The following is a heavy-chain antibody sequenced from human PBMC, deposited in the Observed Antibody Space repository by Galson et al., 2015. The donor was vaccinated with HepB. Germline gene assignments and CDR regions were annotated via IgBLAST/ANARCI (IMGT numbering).Heavy chain of an antibody. CDR2: ISGSGGST. CDR1: GFTFSSYA. CDR3: AKGKVESGWYGVFDY. J-gene: IGHJ4*02. D-gene: IGHD6-19*01. V-gene: IGHV3-23*01. Sequence: SLRLSCAASGFTFSSYAMSWVRQAPGKGREWVSAISGSGGSTYYADYVKGRFTISRDNSKNTLYMQMNSLRAEYTAVYYCAKGKVESGWYGVFDYWGQGTLVTVSS.